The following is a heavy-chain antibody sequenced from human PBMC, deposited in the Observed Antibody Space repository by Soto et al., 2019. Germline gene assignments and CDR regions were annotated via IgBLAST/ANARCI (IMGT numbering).Heavy chain of an antibody. CDR2: IDPSDSYT. V-gene: IGHV5-10-1*01. D-gene: IGHD2-15*01. Sequence: GESLKISCKGPGYSFTSYWISWVRQMPGKGLEWMGRIDPSDSYTNYSPSFQGHVTISADKSTSTAYLQWSSLKASDTAMYYCASCSGGSCPDYYYYGMDVWGQGTTVTVSS. CDR1: GYSFTSYW. CDR3: ASCSGGSCPDYYYYGMDV. J-gene: IGHJ6*02.